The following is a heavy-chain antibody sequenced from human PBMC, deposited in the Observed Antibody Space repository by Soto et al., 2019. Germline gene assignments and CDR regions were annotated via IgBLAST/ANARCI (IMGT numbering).Heavy chain of an antibody. D-gene: IGHD3-22*01. CDR1: GFTFSSYA. J-gene: IGHJ4*02. CDR2: ISYDGSNK. CDR3: ARGTTTMRDLY. V-gene: IGHV3-30-3*01. Sequence: QVQLVESGGGVVQPGRSLRLSCAASGFTFSSYAMHWVRQAPGKGLEWVAVISYDGSNKYYADSVKGRFTISRDNSKNTLYLQMNSLRAEDTAVSYCARGTTTMRDLYWGQGTLVTVSS.